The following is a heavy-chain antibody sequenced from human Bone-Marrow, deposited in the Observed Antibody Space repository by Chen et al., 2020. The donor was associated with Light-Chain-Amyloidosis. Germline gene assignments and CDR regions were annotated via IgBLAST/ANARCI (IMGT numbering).Heavy chain of an antibody. CDR1: GYIFTDYY. J-gene: IGHJ6*02. Sequence: XVQLVQSGAEVKKPGASVKVSCKASGYIFTDYYIHWGRQAPGQGLAWMGWFNPKSGGTGYAQXLQGRVTXXXXXXXXXXXXXXXXXXXXXXXXXXXXRRDLELAYYHDSGGSMDVWGQGTTVTVSS. CDR2: FNPKSGGT. CDR3: XRRDLELAYYHDSGGSMDV. D-gene: IGHD3-22*01. V-gene: IGHV1-2*02.